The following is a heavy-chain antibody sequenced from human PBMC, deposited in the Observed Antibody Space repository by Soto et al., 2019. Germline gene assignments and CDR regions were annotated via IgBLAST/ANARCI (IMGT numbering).Heavy chain of an antibody. CDR3: ARVLITMVRSYYYYGMDV. D-gene: IGHD3-10*01. Sequence: GGSLRLSCAASGSTFSSYSMNWVRQAPGKGLEWVSSISSSSYIYYADSVKGRFTISRDNAKNSLYLQMNSPRAEDTAVYYCARVLITMVRSYYYYGMDVWGQGTTVTVSS. CDR2: ISSSSYI. J-gene: IGHJ6*02. CDR1: GSTFSSYS. V-gene: IGHV3-21*01.